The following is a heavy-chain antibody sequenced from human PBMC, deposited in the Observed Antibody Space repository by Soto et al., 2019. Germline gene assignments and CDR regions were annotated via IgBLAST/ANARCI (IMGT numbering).Heavy chain of an antibody. CDR2: IYYSGST. Sequence: SETLSLTCTVSGGSISSYYWSWIRQPPGKGLEWIGYIYYSGSTNYNPSLKSRVTISVNTSKNQFSLKLTSVTAADTAVYYCARVSSDWWDFHYWGQVTVVTVSS. J-gene: IGHJ4*02. CDR1: GGSISSYY. CDR3: ARVSSDWWDFHY. V-gene: IGHV4-59*01. D-gene: IGHD6-19*01.